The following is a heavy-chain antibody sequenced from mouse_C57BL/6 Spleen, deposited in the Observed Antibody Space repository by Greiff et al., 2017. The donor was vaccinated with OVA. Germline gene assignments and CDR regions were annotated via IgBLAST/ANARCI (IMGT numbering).Heavy chain of an antibody. CDR1: GFTFSDFY. Sequence: EVKLMESGGGLVQSGRSLRLSCATSGFTFSDFYMEWVRQAPGKGLEWIAASRNKANDYTTEYSASVQGRFIVSRDTSQSILYLQMNALRAEDTAIYYCAREADYGAMDYWGQGTSVTVSS. CDR2: SRNKANDYTT. D-gene: IGHD1-1*02. CDR3: AREADYGAMDY. J-gene: IGHJ4*01. V-gene: IGHV7-1*01.